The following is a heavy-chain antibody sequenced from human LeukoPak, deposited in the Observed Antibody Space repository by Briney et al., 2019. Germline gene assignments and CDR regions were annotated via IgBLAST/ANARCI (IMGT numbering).Heavy chain of an antibody. CDR2: IYNSGSI. CDR3: ARGFDSKSTYFDY. V-gene: IGHV4-59*01. CDR1: GGSISNYY. D-gene: IGHD5-12*01. Sequence: SETLSLTCTVSGGSISNYYWNWIRQPPGKGLEWIVYIYNSGSINYNPSLKSRVNISVDTSKNQFSLRLTSVSAADTAVYYCARGFDSKSTYFDYWGQGTLLTVSS. J-gene: IGHJ4*02.